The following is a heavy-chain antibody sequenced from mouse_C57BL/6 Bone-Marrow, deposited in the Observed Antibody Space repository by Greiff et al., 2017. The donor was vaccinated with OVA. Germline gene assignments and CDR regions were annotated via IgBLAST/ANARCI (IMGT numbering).Heavy chain of an antibody. CDR2: IDPSDSYT. D-gene: IGHD1-1*01. V-gene: IGHV1-69*01. J-gene: IGHJ2*01. CDR3: AKDTVVAGGYYFDY. Sequence: QVQLQQPGAELVMPGASVKLSCKASGYTFTSYWMHWVKQRPGQGLEWIGEIDPSDSYTNYNQKFKGKSTLTVDKSSSTAYMQLSSLTSEDSAVYYCAKDTVVAGGYYFDYWGQGTTLTVSS. CDR1: GYTFTSYW.